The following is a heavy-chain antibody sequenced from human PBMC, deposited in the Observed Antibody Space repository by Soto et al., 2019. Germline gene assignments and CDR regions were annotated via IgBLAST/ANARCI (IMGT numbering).Heavy chain of an antibody. V-gene: IGHV3-7*01. CDR2: IKQDGSST. D-gene: IGHD1-26*01. CDR3: ARALVWSGSYYAFDY. J-gene: IGHJ4*02. CDR1: GFTFSSYW. Sequence: GGSLRLSCAASGFTFSSYWMSWVRQAPGKGLEWVANIKQDGSSTTYADSVKGRFTISRDNAKNTLYLQMNSLRAEDTAVYYCARALVWSGSYYAFDYWGQGTLVTVSS.